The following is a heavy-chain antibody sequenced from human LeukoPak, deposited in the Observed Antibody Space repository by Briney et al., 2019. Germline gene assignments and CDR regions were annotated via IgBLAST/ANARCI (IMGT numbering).Heavy chain of an antibody. CDR1: GFTFSSYA. CDR3: AKGGRDEYSNSPDY. J-gene: IGHJ4*02. Sequence: GGSLRLSCAASGFTFSSYAMSWVRQAPGKGLEWVSAISGSGGSTYYADSVKGRFTISRDNSKNTLYLQMNSLRAEDTAVYYCAKGGRDEYSNSPDYWGQGTLVTVSS. D-gene: IGHD4-11*01. V-gene: IGHV3-23*01. CDR2: ISGSGGST.